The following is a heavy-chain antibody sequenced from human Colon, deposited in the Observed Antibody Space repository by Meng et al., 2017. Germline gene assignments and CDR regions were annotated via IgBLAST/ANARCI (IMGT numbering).Heavy chain of an antibody. CDR2: INHSGST. V-gene: IGHV4-34*01. J-gene: IGHJ5*02. CDR3: ARERLSSGWYGGRWFDP. CDR1: GGSFSGYY. D-gene: IGHD6-19*01. Sequence: QVPLRQGGAGLFKPSEPLSLTCAVYGGSFSGYYWSWIRQPPGKGLEWIGEINHSGSTNYNPSLKSRVTISVDTSKNQFSLKLSSVTAADTAVYYCARERLSSGWYGGRWFDPWGQGTLVTVSS.